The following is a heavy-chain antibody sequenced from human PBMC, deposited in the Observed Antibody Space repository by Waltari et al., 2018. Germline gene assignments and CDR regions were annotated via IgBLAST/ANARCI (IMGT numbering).Heavy chain of an antibody. CDR2: IYYSGST. CDR3: ARAPGYCSSTSCYWYYYMDV. D-gene: IGHD2-2*01. CDR1: GGSISSYY. J-gene: IGHJ6*03. Sequence: QVQLQESGPGLVKPSETLSLTCTVSGGSISSYYWSWIRQPPGKGLEWIGYIYYSGSTYYNPCLKSRFSISVDTSKIQFSLKLSSVTAADTAVYYCARAPGYCSSTSCYWYYYMDVWGKGTTVTISS. V-gene: IGHV4-59*01.